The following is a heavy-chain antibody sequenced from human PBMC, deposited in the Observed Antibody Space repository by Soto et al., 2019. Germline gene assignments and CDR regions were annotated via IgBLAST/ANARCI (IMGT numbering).Heavy chain of an antibody. CDR3: GRVDANWEWELPGF. J-gene: IGHJ4*02. D-gene: IGHD7-27*01. CDR2: IWYDGSNE. CDR1: GFNLRSYG. V-gene: IGHV3-33*01. Sequence: QVQLVESGGGVVQPGRSLRLSCVASGFNLRSYGMHWFRQAPGKGPEWVAVIWYDGSNEKYADSVKGRFTISRDDSRNTLYLQMNSLRAEDTAVYYCGRVDANWEWELPGFGVQGTRVTVSS.